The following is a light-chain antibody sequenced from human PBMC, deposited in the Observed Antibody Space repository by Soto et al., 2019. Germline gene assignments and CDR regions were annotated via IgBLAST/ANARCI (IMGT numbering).Light chain of an antibody. CDR3: QQSYSNPQT. CDR1: QSISSY. Sequence: DIQMTQSPSSLSASVGDRVTITCRASQSISSYLNWYQQKPGKAPKLLIYAASTFQSGVPSRFSGSGSGTDFNLTISSLQPEDFATYFCQQSYSNPQTFGQGT. J-gene: IGKJ1*01. V-gene: IGKV1-39*01. CDR2: AAS.